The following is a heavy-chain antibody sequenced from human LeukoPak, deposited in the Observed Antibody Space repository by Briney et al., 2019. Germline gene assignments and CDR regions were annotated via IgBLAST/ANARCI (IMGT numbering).Heavy chain of an antibody. CDR2: IYSSGST. CDR3: AKSGGYGLIDY. V-gene: IGHV4-39*01. CDR1: GASIGGSGYY. Sequence: SETLSLTCTVSGASIGGSGYYWGWIRQPPGKGLEWIGSIYSSGSTYYNASLQSRVTISIETSKNQISLRLNSVTAADMAMYYCAKSGGYGLIDYWGQGTLVTVSS. J-gene: IGHJ4*02. D-gene: IGHD1-26*01.